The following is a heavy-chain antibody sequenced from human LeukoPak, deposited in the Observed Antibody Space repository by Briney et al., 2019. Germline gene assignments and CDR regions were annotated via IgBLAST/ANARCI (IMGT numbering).Heavy chain of an antibody. CDR3: VRGLGDY. CDR2: IDIDGRII. J-gene: IGHJ4*02. CDR1: GFSLSSYW. Sequence: GGSLRLSCAASGFSLSSYWMHWVRQAPGKALVWVARIDIDGRIITHAESVKGRFTISRDNAKNTVYLQMNDKRDEDTATYYCVRGLGDYWGQGTLVTVSS. V-gene: IGHV3-74*03.